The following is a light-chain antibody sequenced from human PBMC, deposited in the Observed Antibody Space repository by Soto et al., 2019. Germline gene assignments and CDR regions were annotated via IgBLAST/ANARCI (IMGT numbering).Light chain of an antibody. CDR1: QSISSW. CDR3: QQYNSYPLYT. V-gene: IGKV1-5*03. Sequence: DIHMTQSPSTLSASVGDRVTITCRASQSISSWLAWYQQKPGKAPKLLIYKASSLESGVPSRFSGSGSGTEFTLTISSLQPDDFATYYCQQYNSYPLYTFGQGTKLEIK. J-gene: IGKJ2*01. CDR2: KAS.